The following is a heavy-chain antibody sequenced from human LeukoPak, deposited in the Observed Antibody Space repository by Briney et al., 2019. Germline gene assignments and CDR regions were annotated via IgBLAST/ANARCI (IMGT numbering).Heavy chain of an antibody. D-gene: IGHD3-22*01. Sequence: ASVKVSCKASGYTFTSYAMHWVRQAPGQRLEWMGWINAGNGNTKYSQKFQGRVTITRDTSASTAYMELSSLRSEDTAVYYCARPGSYYYDSSGYYYDGYFDYWGRGTLVTVSS. J-gene: IGHJ4*02. CDR1: GYTFTSYA. CDR3: ARPGSYYYDSSGYYYDGYFDY. CDR2: INAGNGNT. V-gene: IGHV1-3*01.